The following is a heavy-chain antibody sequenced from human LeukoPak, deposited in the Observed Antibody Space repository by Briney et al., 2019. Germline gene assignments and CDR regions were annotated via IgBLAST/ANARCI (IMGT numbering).Heavy chain of an antibody. CDR2: ISSSGSTI. D-gene: IGHD2-8*01. CDR3: ARGGIVPDY. V-gene: IGHV3-48*03. Sequence: GRSLRLSCAASGFTFSSYEMNWVRQAPGKGLEWVSYISSSGSTIYYADSVKGRFTMSRDNAKYSLYLQMNSLRAEDTAVYYCARGGIVPDYWGQGTLVTVSS. CDR1: GFTFSSYE. J-gene: IGHJ4*02.